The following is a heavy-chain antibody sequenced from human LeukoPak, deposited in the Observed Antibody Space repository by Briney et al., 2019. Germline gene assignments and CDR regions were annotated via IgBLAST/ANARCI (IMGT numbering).Heavy chain of an antibody. Sequence: SETLSLTCTVSGGSISRYYWRWIRQPAGKGLEWIGRVYTSGSTNYNPSLKSRVTMSVDTSKNQFSLKLSSVTAADTAVYYCARVPYGSGFWYFDLWGRGTLVTVSS. CDR1: GGSISRYY. V-gene: IGHV4-4*07. J-gene: IGHJ2*01. CDR3: ARVPYGSGFWYFDL. D-gene: IGHD3-10*01. CDR2: VYTSGST.